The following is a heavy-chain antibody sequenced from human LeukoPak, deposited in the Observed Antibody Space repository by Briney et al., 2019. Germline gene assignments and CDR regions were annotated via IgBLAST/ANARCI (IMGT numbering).Heavy chain of an antibody. CDR3: ACLVGATQDV. J-gene: IGHJ6*04. Sequence: GGSLRLSCAASGFTFSSYSMNWVRQAPGKGLEWVSSISSTSTYIYYADSVKGRFTISRDNAKNSLYLQMDSLRAEDTAVYYCACLVGATQDVWGKGTTVIVSS. CDR2: ISSTSTYI. V-gene: IGHV3-21*01. D-gene: IGHD1-26*01. CDR1: GFTFSSYS.